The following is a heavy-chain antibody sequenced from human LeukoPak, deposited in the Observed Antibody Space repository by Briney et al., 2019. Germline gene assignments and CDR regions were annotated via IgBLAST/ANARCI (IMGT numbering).Heavy chain of an antibody. CDR3: AKDQRAHSSSWATGAEYFQH. V-gene: IGHV3-23*01. CDR2: ISGSGGST. CDR1: GFTFSSYG. Sequence: GGSLRLSCAASGFTFSSYGMSWVRQAPGKGLEWVSAISGSGGSTYYADSVKGRFTISRDDSKNTLYLQMNSLRAEDTAVYYCAKDQRAHSSSWATGAEYFQHWGQGTLVTVSS. D-gene: IGHD6-13*01. J-gene: IGHJ1*01.